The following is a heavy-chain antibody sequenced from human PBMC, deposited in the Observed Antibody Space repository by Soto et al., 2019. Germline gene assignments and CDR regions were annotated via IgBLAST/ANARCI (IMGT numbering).Heavy chain of an antibody. V-gene: IGHV3-23*01. CDR2: ISGNGGST. CDR3: AKRPLALLCVDY. Sequence: GGSLRLSCAASGFLFSNYAMSWVRQAPGKGLEWVSTISGNGGSTYYADSVKGRFTISRDNSKNTLFLQMNSLRAEDTAVYYCAKRPLALLCVDYWGQGTLVTVSS. J-gene: IGHJ4*02. CDR1: GFLFSNYA.